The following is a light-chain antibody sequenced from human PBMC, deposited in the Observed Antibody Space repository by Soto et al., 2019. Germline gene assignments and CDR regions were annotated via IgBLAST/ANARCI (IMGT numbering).Light chain of an antibody. CDR3: QQYHNWPPQYT. Sequence: EIVMTLSPASLSVSPGDGASLSCWASQSVASNVAWYQQKPGQGPRLLIHGASTRAAGVPARFSGSGSGTDFTLTISSLQSEDFAVYFCQQYHNWPPQYTFGQGTELQIK. CDR2: GAS. V-gene: IGKV3-15*01. J-gene: IGKJ2*01. CDR1: QSVASN.